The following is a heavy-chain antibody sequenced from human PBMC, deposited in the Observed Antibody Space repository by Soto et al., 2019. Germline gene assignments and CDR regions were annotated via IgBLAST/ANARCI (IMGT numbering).Heavy chain of an antibody. J-gene: IGHJ4*02. Sequence: TLSLTCIVSGESISSSSYYWGWIRQPPGKGLEWIGSIYYSGRTYYNPSFKSRVTISIDTSKNQFSLKLSSVTATDTAVYYCARQRTTVVTQAYFDHWRQGALVTVSS. CDR2: IYYSGRT. CDR3: ARQRTTVVTQAYFDH. D-gene: IGHD2-21*02. CDR1: GESISSSSYY. V-gene: IGHV4-39*01.